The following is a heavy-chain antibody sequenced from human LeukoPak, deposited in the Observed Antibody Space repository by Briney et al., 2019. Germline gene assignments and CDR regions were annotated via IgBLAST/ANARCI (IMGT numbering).Heavy chain of an antibody. CDR2: IRYDGTDK. J-gene: IGHJ6*03. D-gene: IGHD2-15*01. V-gene: IGHV3-30*02. CDR1: GFTFSSYA. Sequence: PGGSLRLSCAASGFTFSSYAMHWVRQAPGKGLEWVAFIRYDGTDKYYADSVKGRFTISRDNSKNTLYLQMNSLRPEDTAVYYCAKGVYYCSSSSCPQYYYYMDVWGKGTTVTVSS. CDR3: AKGVYYCSSSSCPQYYYYMDV.